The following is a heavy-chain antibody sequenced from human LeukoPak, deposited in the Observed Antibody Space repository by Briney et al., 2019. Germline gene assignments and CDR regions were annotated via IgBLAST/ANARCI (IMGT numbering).Heavy chain of an antibody. V-gene: IGHV4-59*01. CDR1: GASIDSYY. CDR3: ATRGDILTGYPYYFDY. CDR2: IYYSGTT. Sequence: SETLSLTCTISGASIDSYYWSWIRQPPGKGLEWIGYIYYSGTTNYNPSLKRRVTISVDTSKNQFSLKLSSVTAADTAVYYCATRGDILTGYPYYFDYWGQGTLVTVSS. D-gene: IGHD3-9*01. J-gene: IGHJ4*02.